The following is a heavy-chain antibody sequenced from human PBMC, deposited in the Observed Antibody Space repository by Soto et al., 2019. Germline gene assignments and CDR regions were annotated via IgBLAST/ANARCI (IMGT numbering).Heavy chain of an antibody. CDR3: AREERKGYYYYYCMDV. CDR2: IYYSGST. CDR1: GGSISSYY. Sequence: SETLSLTCTVSGGSISSYYWSWIRQPPGKGLEWIGYIYYSGSTNYNPSLKSRVTISVDTSKNQFSLKLSSVTAADTAVYYCAREERKGYYYYYCMDVWGQGTTVTVSS. J-gene: IGHJ6*02. V-gene: IGHV4-59*01.